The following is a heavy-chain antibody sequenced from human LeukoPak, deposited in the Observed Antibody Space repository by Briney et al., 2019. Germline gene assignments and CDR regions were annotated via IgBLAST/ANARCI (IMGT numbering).Heavy chain of an antibody. Sequence: SETLSLTCTVSGGSISSYYWSWIRQPAGKGLEWIGRIYTSGSTNYNPSLKSRVTMSVDTSRNQFSLKLSSVTAADTAVYYCARDGGRSSGSYNFDYWGQGTLVTVSS. CDR3: ARDGGRSSGSYNFDY. CDR1: GGSISSYY. CDR2: IYTSGST. J-gene: IGHJ4*02. D-gene: IGHD1-26*01. V-gene: IGHV4-4*07.